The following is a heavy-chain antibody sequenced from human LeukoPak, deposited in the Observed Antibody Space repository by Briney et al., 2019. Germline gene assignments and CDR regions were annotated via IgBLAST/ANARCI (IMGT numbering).Heavy chain of an antibody. J-gene: IGHJ4*02. CDR2: IYSGGST. V-gene: IGHV3-66*01. CDR1: GFTVRSNY. CDR3: ASSDSSGYYGFDY. Sequence: GGSLRLSCAASGFTVRSNYMSWVRQAPGKGLEWVSVIYSGGSTYYADSVKGRFTISRDNSKNTLYLQMNSLRAEDTAVYYCASSDSSGYYGFDYWGQGTLVTVSS. D-gene: IGHD3-22*01.